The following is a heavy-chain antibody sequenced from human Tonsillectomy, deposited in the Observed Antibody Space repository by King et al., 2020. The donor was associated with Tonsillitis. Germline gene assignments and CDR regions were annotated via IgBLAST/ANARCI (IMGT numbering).Heavy chain of an antibody. CDR2: IYWDDDK. Sequence: ITLKESGPTLVKPPQTLTLTCPFSGFSLSTSGVGVGWILQPPGKALEWLALIYWDDDKRYSPSLKSRLTITKDTSKNQVVLTMTNMDPVDTATYYCAHYYSSLSYWGQGTLVTVSS. D-gene: IGHD4-11*01. J-gene: IGHJ4*02. CDR1: GFSLSTSGVG. CDR3: AHYYSSLSY. V-gene: IGHV2-5*02.